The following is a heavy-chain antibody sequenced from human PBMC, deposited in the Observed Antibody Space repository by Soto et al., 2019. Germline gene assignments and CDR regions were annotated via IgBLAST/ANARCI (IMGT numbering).Heavy chain of an antibody. D-gene: IGHD3-10*01. J-gene: IGHJ4*02. Sequence: SETLSLTCAVYGGSFSGYYWSWIRQPPGKGLEWIGEINHSGSTNYNPSLKSRVTISVDTSKNQFSLKLSSVTAADTAVYYCARMVRGVITNDYWGQGTLVTVSS. CDR1: GGSFSGYY. V-gene: IGHV4-34*01. CDR3: ARMVRGVITNDY. CDR2: INHSGST.